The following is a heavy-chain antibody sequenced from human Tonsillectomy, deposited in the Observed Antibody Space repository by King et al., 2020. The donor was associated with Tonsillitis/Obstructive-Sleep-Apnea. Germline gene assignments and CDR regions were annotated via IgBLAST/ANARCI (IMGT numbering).Heavy chain of an antibody. CDR2: IYPADSDT. Sequence: VQLVQSGAEVKKSGEFLKISCKGSGYTFTNYLIGWVRQMPGKGLEWMGIIYPADSDTRYSPSFQGQVTISVDKSINTAYLQWGSLKASDTAMYYCARNDGLSDPFDYWGQGTLVTVSS. D-gene: IGHD1-1*01. J-gene: IGHJ4*02. CDR3: ARNDGLSDPFDY. V-gene: IGHV5-51*01. CDR1: GYTFTNYL.